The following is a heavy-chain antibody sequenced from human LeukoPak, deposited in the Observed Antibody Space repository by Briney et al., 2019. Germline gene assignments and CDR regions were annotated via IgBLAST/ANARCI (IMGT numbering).Heavy chain of an antibody. J-gene: IGHJ4*02. V-gene: IGHV3-30*04. Sequence: GGSLRHSCAASGFTFSTYAMHWVRQAPGKGLDWVAVISYDGSNTYYADSVKGRFTISRDNSKNTLYLQMNSLRAEDTAVYYCASGWEKWATSHHSFDYWGQGNLVTVSS. CDR3: ASGWEKWATSHHSFDY. D-gene: IGHD2-2*01. CDR2: ISYDGSNT. CDR1: GFTFSTYA.